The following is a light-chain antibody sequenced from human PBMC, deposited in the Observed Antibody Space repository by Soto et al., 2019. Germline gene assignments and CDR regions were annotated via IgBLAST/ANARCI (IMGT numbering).Light chain of an antibody. CDR1: QSLLHSNGYNY. V-gene: IGKV2-28*01. Sequence: DVVMTQSPLSLPVTPGEPASISCRSSQSLLHSNGYNYLDWYLQKPGQSPQLLIYLGSNRASGVTDRFSGSGSGTDFTLKISRVEAEDVGVYYCMQPLHSPFTFGPWTKVDIK. CDR3: MQPLHSPFT. CDR2: LGS. J-gene: IGKJ3*01.